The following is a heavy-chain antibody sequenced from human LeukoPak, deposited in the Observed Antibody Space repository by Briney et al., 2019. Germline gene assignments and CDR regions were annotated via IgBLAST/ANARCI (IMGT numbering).Heavy chain of an antibody. CDR3: VRGAYSGSLDY. CDR2: ISPDGSDT. CDR1: GFTLSSYW. Sequence: PGGSLRLSSAASGFTLSSYWMHWVRQGPGKGPVWVSRISPDGSDTSYADSVKGRFTISRDNAKNTLYLQMNSLRVEDTAVYYCVRGAYSGSLDYWGQGTLVTVSS. J-gene: IGHJ4*02. V-gene: IGHV3-74*01. D-gene: IGHD1-26*01.